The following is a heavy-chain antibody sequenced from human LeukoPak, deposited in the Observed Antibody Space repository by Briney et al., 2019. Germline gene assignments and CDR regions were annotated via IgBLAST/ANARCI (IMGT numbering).Heavy chain of an antibody. V-gene: IGHV3-23*01. CDR2: ISGSGGST. Sequence: GGSLRLSCAASGFTFSSYGMSWVRQAPGKGLEWVSAISGSGGSTYYADSVKGRFTISRDNSKNTLYLQMNSLRAEDTAVYYCAKAYYGSGSYYNYWGQGTLVTVSS. D-gene: IGHD3-10*01. CDR1: GFTFSSYG. J-gene: IGHJ4*02. CDR3: AKAYYGSGSYYNY.